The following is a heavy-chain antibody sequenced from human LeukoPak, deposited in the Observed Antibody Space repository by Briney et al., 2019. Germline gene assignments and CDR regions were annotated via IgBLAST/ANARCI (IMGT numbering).Heavy chain of an antibody. V-gene: IGHV4-59*01. CDR3: AGRSARYFDS. Sequence: PSETLSLTCTGSGDSIDSYYWSWIRQPPGEGLQWIGYVYYSGPTNYDASLRSRVAISVDRSKNQFSLKLTSVSAADTAVYYCAGRSARYFDSWGQGTLVTVSS. CDR1: GDSIDSYY. J-gene: IGHJ4*02. D-gene: IGHD1-26*01. CDR2: VYYSGPT.